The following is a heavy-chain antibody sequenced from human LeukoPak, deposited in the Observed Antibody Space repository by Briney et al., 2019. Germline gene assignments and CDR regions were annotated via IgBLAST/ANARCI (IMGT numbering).Heavy chain of an antibody. Sequence: PGGSLRLSCAASGFTFSRYDMHWVRQPTGKGLEWVSAIDTAGDTYYPGSVKGRFTISRENAKNSLYLQMNSLRVGDTAVYYCARVLTVRSGGYDAFDIWGQGTLVIVSS. V-gene: IGHV3-13*01. CDR2: IDTAGDT. J-gene: IGHJ3*02. D-gene: IGHD6-25*01. CDR3: ARVLTVRSGGYDAFDI. CDR1: GFTFSRYD.